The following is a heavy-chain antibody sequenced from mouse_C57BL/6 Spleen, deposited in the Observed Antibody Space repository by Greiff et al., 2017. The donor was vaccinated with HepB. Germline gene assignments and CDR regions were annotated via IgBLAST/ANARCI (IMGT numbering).Heavy chain of an antibody. CDR2: ISYDGSN. D-gene: IGHD1-1*01. V-gene: IGHV3-6*01. CDR1: GYSITSGYY. J-gene: IGHJ2*01. Sequence: EVKLMESGPGLVKPSQSLSLTCSVTGYSITSGYYWNWIRQFPGNKLEWMGDISYDGSNNYNPSLKNRISITRDPSKNQFFLKLNSVTTEDTATYYCARDGGHYYGSKGYWGQGTTLTVSS. CDR3: ARDGGHYYGSKGY.